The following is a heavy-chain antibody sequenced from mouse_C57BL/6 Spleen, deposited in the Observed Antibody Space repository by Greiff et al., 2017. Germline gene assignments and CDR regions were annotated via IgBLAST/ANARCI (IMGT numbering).Heavy chain of an antibody. CDR1: GYTFTSYW. Sequence: QVHVKQPGAELVRPGSSVKLSCKASGYTFTSYWMHWVKQRPIQGLEWIGNIDPSDSETHYNQKFKDKATLTVEKSYSTAYMQLSSLTSEDSAVYYCARTTGAWFAYWGQGTLVTVSA. V-gene: IGHV1-52*01. CDR2: IDPSDSET. CDR3: ARTTGAWFAY. D-gene: IGHD6-1*01. J-gene: IGHJ3*01.